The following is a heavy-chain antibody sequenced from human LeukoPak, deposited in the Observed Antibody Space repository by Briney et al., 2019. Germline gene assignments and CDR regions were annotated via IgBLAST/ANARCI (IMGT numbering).Heavy chain of an antibody. J-gene: IGHJ4*02. CDR2: ISAYNGNT. CDR1: GYTFTSYG. D-gene: IGHD5-24*01. Sequence: ASVKVSCKASGYTFTSYGISWVRQAPGQGLEWMGWISAYNGNTNYAQKLQGRVTMTTDTSTSTAYMELRSLRPDDTAVYYCARVEMAMPCPDYWGQGTLVTVSS. V-gene: IGHV1-18*01. CDR3: ARVEMAMPCPDY.